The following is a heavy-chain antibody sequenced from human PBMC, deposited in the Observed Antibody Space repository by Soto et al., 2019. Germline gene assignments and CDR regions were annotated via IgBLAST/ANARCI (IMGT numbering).Heavy chain of an antibody. CDR3: ARVKFWGGFWGLDS. CDR1: GFTFSWHW. V-gene: IGHV3-7*01. D-gene: IGHD3-16*01. CDR2: IKEDGSEK. J-gene: IGHJ4*02. Sequence: EVQLVESGGGLVLPGGSLRLSCGVSGFTFSWHWMSWVRQAPGKGLEWVANIKEDGSEKYYADSVKGRFTDSRDNAKNSLSLEMSRLGAEDTALYYWARVKFWGGFWGLDSWGQGTLVSVSS.